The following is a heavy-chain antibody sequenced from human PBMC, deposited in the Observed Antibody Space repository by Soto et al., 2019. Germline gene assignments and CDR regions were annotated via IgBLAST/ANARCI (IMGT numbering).Heavy chain of an antibody. CDR3: AREAGTAFDY. Sequence: QSGGSLRLSCAASGFTFSNYAMHWVRQAPGKGLEWVAFISYNGNDKYYADSVKGRFTISRDNSKNTLYLQMNSLRAEDTAVYYCAREAGTAFDYWGQGTLVTVSS. V-gene: IGHV3-30-3*01. CDR1: GFTFSNYA. J-gene: IGHJ4*02. CDR2: ISYNGNDK. D-gene: IGHD1-7*01.